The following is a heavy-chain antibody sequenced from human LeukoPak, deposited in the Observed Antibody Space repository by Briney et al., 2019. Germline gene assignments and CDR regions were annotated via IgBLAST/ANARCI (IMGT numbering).Heavy chain of an antibody. CDR1: GSSFSSSSYS. J-gene: IGHJ3*02. D-gene: IGHD2-2*01. CDR2: IYYSGNT. V-gene: IGHV4-39*01. CDR3: ARSDCSSTSCYAFDI. Sequence: PSAPLSLTCTVSGSSFSSSSYSWGWIRPPPGKGLEWIGSIYYSGNTYYHPSLKSPVTISVDTSKNQFSLKLSSVTAADTAVYYCARSDCSSTSCYAFDIWGQGTMVTVSS.